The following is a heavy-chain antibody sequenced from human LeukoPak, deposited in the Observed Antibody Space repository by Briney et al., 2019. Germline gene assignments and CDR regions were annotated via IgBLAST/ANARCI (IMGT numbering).Heavy chain of an antibody. CDR3: ARGFMITFGGVIAKTAKYYFDY. J-gene: IGHJ4*02. V-gene: IGHV4-34*01. CDR2: INHSGST. D-gene: IGHD3-16*02. CDR1: GGSFSGYY. Sequence: PSETLSLTCAVYGGSFSGYYWSWIRQPPGKGLEWIGEINHSGSTNYNPALKSRVTISVDTSKNQFSLKLSSVTAADTAVYYCARGFMITFGGVIAKTAKYYFDYWGQGTLVTVSS.